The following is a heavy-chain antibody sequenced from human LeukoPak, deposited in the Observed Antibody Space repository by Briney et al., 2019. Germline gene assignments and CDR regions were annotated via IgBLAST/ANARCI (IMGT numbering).Heavy chain of an antibody. V-gene: IGHV3-9*01. Sequence: GGSLRLSCAASGFTFDDYAMHWVRQAPGKGLEWVSGISWNSGSIGYADSVKGRFIISRDNAKNSLYLQMNSLRAEDTALYYCAKGDVLLWFGEFQHWGQGTLVTVSS. CDR1: GFTFDDYA. D-gene: IGHD3-10*01. CDR3: AKGDVLLWFGEFQH. J-gene: IGHJ1*01. CDR2: ISWNSGSI.